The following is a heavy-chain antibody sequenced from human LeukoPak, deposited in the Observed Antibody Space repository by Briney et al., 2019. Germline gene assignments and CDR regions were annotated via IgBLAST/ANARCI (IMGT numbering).Heavy chain of an antibody. CDR3: AKAPQSKIFGVVIRNYYYMDV. D-gene: IGHD3-3*01. Sequence: GGSLRLSCAASGFTFSSYAMSWVRQAPGKGLEWVSAISGSGGSTYYADSVKGRFTISRDNSKNTLYLQMNSLRAEDTAVYYCAKAPQSKIFGVVIRNYYYMDVWGKGTTVTVSS. J-gene: IGHJ6*03. CDR1: GFTFSSYA. V-gene: IGHV3-23*01. CDR2: ISGSGGST.